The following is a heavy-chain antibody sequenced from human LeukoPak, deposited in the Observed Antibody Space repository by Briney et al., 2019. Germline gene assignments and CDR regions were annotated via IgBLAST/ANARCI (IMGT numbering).Heavy chain of an antibody. J-gene: IGHJ4*02. CDR3: ARGGGLRYFDWLPTAGLDY. CDR2: IYYRGST. CDR1: GGSISSYY. V-gene: IGHV4-59*01. Sequence: SETLSLTCTVSGGSISSYYWSWIRQPPGEGLEWIGYIYYRGSTNYKPSLKSRVTISVDTSKNQFSLKLSSVTAADTAVYYCARGGGLRYFDWLPTAGLDYWGQGTLVTVSS. D-gene: IGHD3-9*01.